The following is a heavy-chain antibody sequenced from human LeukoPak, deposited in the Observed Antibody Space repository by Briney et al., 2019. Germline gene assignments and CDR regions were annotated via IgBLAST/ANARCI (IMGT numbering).Heavy chain of an antibody. V-gene: IGHV4-59*12. D-gene: IGHD1-26*01. CDR2: MYYSGST. J-gene: IGHJ4*02. CDR1: GGSISTYY. Sequence: PSETLSLTCTVSGGSISTYYWSWIRQPPGKGLEWIGYMYYSGSTNYNPSLKSRVTISVDTSKNQFSLNLRSVTASDTAVYYCARRIVGGTSYFDYWGRGTLVTVSS. CDR3: ARRIVGGTSYFDY.